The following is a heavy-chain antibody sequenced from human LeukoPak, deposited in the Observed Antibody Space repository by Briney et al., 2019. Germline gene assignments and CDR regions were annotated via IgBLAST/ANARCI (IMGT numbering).Heavy chain of an antibody. Sequence: SGPTLVKPTQTLTLTCTFSGFSLSSSGVGVGWIRQPPGKALEWLALIYWVDDKRYSPSLKSRLTITKDTSKNQVVLRMTNMDPVDTATYYCAHEGYGYPFGYWGQGTLVTVSS. J-gene: IGHJ4*02. CDR1: GFSLSSSGVG. CDR2: IYWVDDK. CDR3: AHEGYGYPFGY. V-gene: IGHV2-5*02. D-gene: IGHD5-18*01.